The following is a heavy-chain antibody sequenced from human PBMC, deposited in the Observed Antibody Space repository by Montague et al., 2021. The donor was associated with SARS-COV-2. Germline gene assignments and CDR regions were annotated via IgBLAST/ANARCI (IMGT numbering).Heavy chain of an antibody. D-gene: IGHD1-1*01. Sequence: SETLSLTCSVYCGSIRRYYWSWIRHSPVKGLDWIGYVHYTGSTKYNPSLKTRVTLSLDTPKKHCSLKLKSVTAADTAVYYCARAQNTCFIANCVNYFEVWGLGALVTVSS. V-gene: IGHV4-59*01. CDR2: VHYTGST. CDR3: ARAQNTCFIANCVNYFEV. J-gene: IGHJ4*02. CDR1: CGSIRRYY.